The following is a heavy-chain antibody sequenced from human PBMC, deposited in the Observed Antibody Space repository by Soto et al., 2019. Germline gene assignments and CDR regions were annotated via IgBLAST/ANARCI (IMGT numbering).Heavy chain of an antibody. CDR2: MNPNSGNT. D-gene: IGHD3-9*01. V-gene: IGHV1-8*02. CDR1: GGTFSSYA. J-gene: IGHJ6*02. Sequence: GASVKVSCKASGGTFSSYAINWVRQATGQRLKRMGWMNPNSGNTGYALKFQGRVTMTRNTSLSTAYMELSSLRSEDTAVYYCARVSRYYDILTGITDYGMDVWGQGTTVTVSS. CDR3: ARVSRYYDILTGITDYGMDV.